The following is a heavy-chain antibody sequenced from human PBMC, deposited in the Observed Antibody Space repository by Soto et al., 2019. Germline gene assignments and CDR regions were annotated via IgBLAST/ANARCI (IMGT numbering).Heavy chain of an antibody. CDR3: ARDPHEYWKSYWFHP. V-gene: IGHV1-18*01. CDR1: GYHFNIYG. D-gene: IGHD3-3*01. CDR2: ISAYDGKT. Sequence: SVKVSCKASGYHFNIYGINWVRQAPGQGLELMGWISAYDGKTTYAEKFQGRVTMTTDASTSTAYMELRSLRSDDTAVYYCARDPHEYWKSYWFHPWGQ. J-gene: IGHJ5*02.